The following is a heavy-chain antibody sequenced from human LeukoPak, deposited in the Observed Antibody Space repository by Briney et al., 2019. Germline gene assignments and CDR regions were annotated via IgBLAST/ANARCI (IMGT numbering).Heavy chain of an antibody. CDR3: ARGRTAMVSYYYYYMDV. V-gene: IGHV1-8*03. CDR2: MNPNSGNT. Sequence: GASVKVSCKASGYTFTSYDINWVRQATGQGLEWMGWMNPNSGNTGYAQKFQGRVTITRNTSISTAYMELSSLRSEDTAVYYCARGRTAMVSYYYYYMDVWGKGTTVTVSS. D-gene: IGHD5-18*01. J-gene: IGHJ6*03. CDR1: GYTFTSYD.